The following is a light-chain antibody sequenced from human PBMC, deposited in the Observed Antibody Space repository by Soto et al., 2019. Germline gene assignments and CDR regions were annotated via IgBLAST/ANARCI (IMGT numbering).Light chain of an antibody. CDR3: QQYYSYPRT. J-gene: IGKJ1*01. CDR1: QNIRSR. Sequence: DFKITLSPATLSVYFGYRFTLPCRASQNIRSRLAWFQQKPGKAPKLLIYAASTLQSGVPSRFSGSGSGTDFTLTISCLQSEDFATYYCQQYYSYPRTFGQGTKVDIK. CDR2: AAS. V-gene: IGKV1-5*01.